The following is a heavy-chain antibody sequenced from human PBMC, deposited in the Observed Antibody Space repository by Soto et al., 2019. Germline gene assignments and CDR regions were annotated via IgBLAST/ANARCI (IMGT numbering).Heavy chain of an antibody. D-gene: IGHD5-18*01. V-gene: IGHV3-30-3*01. Sequence: GGSLRLSCAASGFTFSSYAMHWVRQAPGKGLEWVAVISYDGSNKYYADSVKGRFTISRDNSKNTLYLQMNSLRAEDTAVYHCARDHDTAMVHYFGYWGQGTLVTVSS. J-gene: IGHJ4*02. CDR1: GFTFSSYA. CDR2: ISYDGSNK. CDR3: ARDHDTAMVHYFGY.